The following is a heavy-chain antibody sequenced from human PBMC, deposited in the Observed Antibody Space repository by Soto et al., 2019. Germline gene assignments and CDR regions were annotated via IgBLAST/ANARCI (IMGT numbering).Heavy chain of an antibody. CDR3: ASLQVASSTL. D-gene: IGHD5-12*01. CDR1: GGSFSGYY. V-gene: IGHV4-34*01. Sequence: PSETLSLTCAVYGGSFSGYYWSWIRQPPGKGLEWIGEINHSGSTNYNPSLKSRVTISVDTSKNQFSLKLSSVTAADTAVYYCASLQVASSTLWGQGTLVTVSS. J-gene: IGHJ4*02. CDR2: INHSGST.